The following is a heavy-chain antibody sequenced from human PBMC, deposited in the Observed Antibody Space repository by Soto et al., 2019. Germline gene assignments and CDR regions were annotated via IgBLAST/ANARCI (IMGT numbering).Heavy chain of an antibody. D-gene: IGHD6-13*01. CDR2: IYHSGST. V-gene: IGHV4-30-2*01. J-gene: IGHJ4*02. CDR3: ATGGGYSSSWQQPYDY. Sequence: SETLSLTCAVSGGSISSGGYSWSWIRQPPGKGLEWIGYIYHSGSTYYNPSLKSRVTISIDRSKNQFSLKLSSVTAADTTVYYCATGGGYSSSWQQPYDYWGQGTLVTVSS. CDR1: GGSISSGGYS.